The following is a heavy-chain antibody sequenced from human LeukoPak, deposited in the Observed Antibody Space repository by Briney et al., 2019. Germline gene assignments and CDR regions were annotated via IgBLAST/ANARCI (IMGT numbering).Heavy chain of an antibody. V-gene: IGHV4-39*07. CDR3: ARVRGYDSSGYYDNYYYYYMDV. CDR1: GGSISSSSYY. CDR2: IYYSGST. J-gene: IGHJ6*03. Sequence: PSETLSLTCTVSGGSISSSSYYWGWIRQPPGKGLEWIGSIYYSGSTNYNPSLKSLVTISVDPSKNQFSLKLSSVTAADTAVYYCARVRGYDSSGYYDNYYYYYMDVWGKGTTVTVSS. D-gene: IGHD3-22*01.